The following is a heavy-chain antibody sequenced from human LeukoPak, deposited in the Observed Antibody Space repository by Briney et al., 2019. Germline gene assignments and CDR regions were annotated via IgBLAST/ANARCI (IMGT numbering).Heavy chain of an antibody. V-gene: IGHV3-30*02. D-gene: IGHD1-26*01. CDR2: IRYDGSNK. Sequence: GGSLRLSCAASGFTLRSYGMHWVRQAPGKGLEWVAFIRYDGSNKYYADSVKGRFTVSRDNSKNTLYLQMNSLRAEDTAVYYCAKDFGGSYAFDYWGQGTLVTVSS. J-gene: IGHJ4*02. CDR1: GFTLRSYG. CDR3: AKDFGGSYAFDY.